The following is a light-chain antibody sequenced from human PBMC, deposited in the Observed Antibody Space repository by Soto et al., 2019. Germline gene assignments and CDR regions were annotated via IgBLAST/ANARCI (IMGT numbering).Light chain of an antibody. CDR3: QQYDNLPFT. CDR2: DAS. CDR1: QDISNY. J-gene: IGKJ3*01. Sequence: DIQMTQSPSSLSASVGDRVTITCQASQDISNYLNWYQQKPWKAPKLLIYDASNLETGVPSRFSGAESGTDFTFTISSLQPEDIETYYCQQYDNLPFTFCPATKVDIK. V-gene: IGKV1-33*01.